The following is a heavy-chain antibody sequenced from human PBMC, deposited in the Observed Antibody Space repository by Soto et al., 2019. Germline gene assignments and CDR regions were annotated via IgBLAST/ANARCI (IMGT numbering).Heavy chain of an antibody. CDR3: ARMGGYYRRYYYYYGMDV. CDR2: ISAYNGNT. J-gene: IGHJ6*02. V-gene: IGHV1-18*01. CDR1: GYTFTSYG. Sequence: AASVKVSCKASGYTFTSYGISWVRQAPGQGLERMGWISAYNGNTNYAQKLQGRVTMTTDTSTSTAYMELRSLRSDDTAVYYCARMGGYYRRYYYYYGMDVWGQGTTVTVSS. D-gene: IGHD3-3*01.